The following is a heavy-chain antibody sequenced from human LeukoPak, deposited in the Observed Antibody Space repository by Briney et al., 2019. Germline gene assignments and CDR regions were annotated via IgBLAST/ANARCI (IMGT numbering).Heavy chain of an antibody. CDR3: AREKYGDYVPNTLDV. Sequence: PSETLSLTCTVSGVSISSYYWSWIRQPPGKGLEGIGYIYYTGSTNYNPSLKSRVAISVDTSNNQFTLKLSSLTAADTAVYYCAREKYGDYVPNTLDVWGQGAMVTVSS. D-gene: IGHD4-17*01. J-gene: IGHJ3*01. V-gene: IGHV4-59*01. CDR2: IYYTGST. CDR1: GVSISSYY.